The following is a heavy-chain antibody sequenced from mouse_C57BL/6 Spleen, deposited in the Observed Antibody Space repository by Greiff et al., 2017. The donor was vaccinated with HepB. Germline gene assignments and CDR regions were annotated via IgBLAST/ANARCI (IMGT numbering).Heavy chain of an antibody. J-gene: IGHJ4*01. Sequence: DVHLVESGGGLVQPKGSLKLSCAASGFSFNTYAMNWVRQAPGKGLEWVARIRSKSNNYATYYADSVKDRFTISRDDSESMLYLQMNNLKTEDTAMYYCVRVVYAMDYWGQGTSVTVSS. CDR3: VRVVYAMDY. D-gene: IGHD1-1*02. V-gene: IGHV10-1*01. CDR2: IRSKSNNYAT. CDR1: GFSFNTYA.